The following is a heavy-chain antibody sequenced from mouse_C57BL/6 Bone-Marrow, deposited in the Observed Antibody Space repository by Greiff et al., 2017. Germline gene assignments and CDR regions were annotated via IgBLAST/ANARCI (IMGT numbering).Heavy chain of an antibody. J-gene: IGHJ2*01. D-gene: IGHD2-4*01. Sequence: QVQLQQPGAELVKPGASVKVSCKASGYTFTSYWMHWVKQRPGQGLEWIGRIHPSASDTNYNQKFKGKATLTVDKSSSTAYMQRSSLTSEDSAVYYCAIAAYDYDERWYFDYWGQGTTRTVSS. CDR2: IHPSASDT. V-gene: IGHV1-74*01. CDR3: AIAAYDYDERWYFDY. CDR1: GYTFTSYW.